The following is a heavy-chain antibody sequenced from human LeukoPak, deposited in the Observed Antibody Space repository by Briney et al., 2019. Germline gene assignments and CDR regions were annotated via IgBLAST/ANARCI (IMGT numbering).Heavy chain of an antibody. D-gene: IGHD4-17*01. V-gene: IGHV4-30-4*01. J-gene: IGHJ5*02. Sequence: SQTLSLTCTVSGCSISSGDYYWSWIRQPPGKGLEWIGYIYYSGSTYYNPPLKSRVTISVDTSKNQFSLKLSSVTAADTAVYYCARVTTVTTDYWFDPWGQGTLVTVSS. CDR1: GCSISSGDYY. CDR2: IYYSGST. CDR3: ARVTTVTTDYWFDP.